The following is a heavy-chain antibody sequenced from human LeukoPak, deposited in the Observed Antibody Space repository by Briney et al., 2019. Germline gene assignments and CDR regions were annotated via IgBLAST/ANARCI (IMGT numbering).Heavy chain of an antibody. CDR2: IYTSGST. CDR1: GGSISSYY. CDR3: ARRNSGYYYSFDY. D-gene: IGHD3-22*01. V-gene: IGHV4-4*07. J-gene: IGHJ4*02. Sequence: SETLSLTCTVSGGSISSYYWSWIRQPAGKGLEWIGRIYTSGSTNYNPSLESRVSISIDTSKNQFSLKLSSVTAADTAVYYCARRNSGYYYSFDYWGQGTLVTVSS.